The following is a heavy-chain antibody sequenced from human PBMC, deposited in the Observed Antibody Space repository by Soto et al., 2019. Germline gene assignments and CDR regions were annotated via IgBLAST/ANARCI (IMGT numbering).Heavy chain of an antibody. CDR1: GGSISSSRYY. CDR3: ARRCLYNTGADC. D-gene: IGHD1-1*01. Sequence: SETLALTCTDSGGSISSSRYYWGWIRQPPGKGLEWIGNIYYSGITYYTPSLKSRVTISIDTSKNQFSLKLSSVTAADTAVYYCARRCLYNTGADCWGQGTLVTVSS. CDR2: IYYSGIT. V-gene: IGHV4-39*01. J-gene: IGHJ4*02.